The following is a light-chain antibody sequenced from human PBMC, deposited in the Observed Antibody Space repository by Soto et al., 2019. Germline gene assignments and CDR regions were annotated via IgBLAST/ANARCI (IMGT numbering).Light chain of an antibody. CDR2: DAS. J-gene: IGKJ4*01. Sequence: EIVMTQSPGTLSLSRGERATLSCRASQTVRNNLAWYQQRPGQAPRLLIYDASSRATGIPARFSGSGSGTDFTLTISSREPKECTGYYCRQHSHWLLTFGGGTKVEIK. CDR1: QTVRNN. CDR3: RQHSHWLLT. V-gene: IGKV3-11*01.